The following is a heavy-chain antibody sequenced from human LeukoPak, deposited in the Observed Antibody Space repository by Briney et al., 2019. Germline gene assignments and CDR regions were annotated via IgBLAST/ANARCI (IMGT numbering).Heavy chain of an antibody. J-gene: IGHJ3*02. CDR3: ARHERRGDAFDI. CDR1: GGSISSSSYY. D-gene: IGHD3-10*01. CDR2: IYYSGST. Sequence: SETLSLTCTVSGGSISSSSYYWGWIRQPPGKGLEWIGSIYYSGSTYYDPSLKSRVTISVDTSKNQFSLKLSSVTAADTAVYYCARHERRGDAFDIWGQGTMVTVSS. V-gene: IGHV4-39*01.